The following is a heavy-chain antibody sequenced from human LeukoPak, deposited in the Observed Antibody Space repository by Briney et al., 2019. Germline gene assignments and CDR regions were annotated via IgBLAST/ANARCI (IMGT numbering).Heavy chain of an antibody. CDR2: ISYDENND. D-gene: IGHD1-26*01. V-gene: IGHV3-30*04. Sequence: GGSLRLSCAASRFTFSSYAMRWVRQAPGKGLEWVAVISYDENNDYYADSVKGRFTISRDNSKDTVDLQMNSLRLEDTAVYYCAKAREWELLAPFDYWGQGTLVTVSS. CDR3: AKAREWELLAPFDY. CDR1: RFTFSSYA. J-gene: IGHJ4*02.